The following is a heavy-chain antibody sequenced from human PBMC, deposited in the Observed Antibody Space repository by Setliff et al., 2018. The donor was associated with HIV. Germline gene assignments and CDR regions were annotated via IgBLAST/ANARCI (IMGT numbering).Heavy chain of an antibody. J-gene: IGHJ4*02. CDR2: IYYYSGST. Sequence: SSETLSLTCTVSGGSISSRSYYWGWIRQPPGKGLEWIGYIYYYSGSTYYNPSLKSRVTISVDTSKNQFSLKLSSVTAADTAVYYCARLGYVSGGFYKTPGPYYFDYWGQGALVTV. D-gene: IGHD3-10*01. CDR3: ARLGYVSGGFYKTPGPYYFDY. V-gene: IGHV4-39*01. CDR1: GGSISSRSYY.